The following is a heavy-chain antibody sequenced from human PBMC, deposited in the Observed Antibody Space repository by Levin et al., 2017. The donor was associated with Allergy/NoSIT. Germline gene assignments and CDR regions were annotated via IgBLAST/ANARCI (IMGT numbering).Heavy chain of an antibody. Sequence: GGSLRLSCAGSGFLFSGYDMHWVRQAPGKGLEWVAVIWYDGRTKYYAESVKGRFTMSRDNYKNTVYMQMNSLRAEDTAVYFCATSIYVENAFDLWGQGTMVTVSS. CDR2: IWYDGRTK. CDR3: ATSIYVENAFDL. CDR1: GFLFSGYD. V-gene: IGHV3-33*01. D-gene: IGHD1-1*01. J-gene: IGHJ3*01.